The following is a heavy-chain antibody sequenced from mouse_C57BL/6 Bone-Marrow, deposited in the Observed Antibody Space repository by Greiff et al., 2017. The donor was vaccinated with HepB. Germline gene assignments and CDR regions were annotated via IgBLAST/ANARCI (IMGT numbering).Heavy chain of an antibody. Sequence: VQLQQSGPELVKPGDSVKISCKASGYSFTGYFMNWVMQSHGKSLEWIGRINPYNGDTFYNQKFKGKATLTVDKSSSTAHMELRSLTSEDSAVYYCARDGDYGSSYVGFAYWGQGTLVTVSA. CDR2: INPYNGDT. CDR3: ARDGDYGSSYVGFAY. V-gene: IGHV1-20*01. CDR1: GYSFTGYF. J-gene: IGHJ3*01. D-gene: IGHD1-1*01.